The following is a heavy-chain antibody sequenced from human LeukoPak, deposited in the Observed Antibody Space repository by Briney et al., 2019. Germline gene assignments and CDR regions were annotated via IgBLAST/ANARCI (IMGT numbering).Heavy chain of an antibody. CDR3: ARDSTPYYYDSSGDAFDI. CDR1: GFXFSSYS. J-gene: IGHJ3*02. CDR2: ISSSSSYI. D-gene: IGHD3-22*01. Sequence: PGGSLRLSCAASGFXFSSYSINWVRQAPGKGLEWVSSISSSSSYIYYADSVKGRFTISRDNAKNSLYLQMNSLRAEDTAVYYCARDSTPYYYDSSGDAFDIWGQGTMVTVSS. V-gene: IGHV3-21*01.